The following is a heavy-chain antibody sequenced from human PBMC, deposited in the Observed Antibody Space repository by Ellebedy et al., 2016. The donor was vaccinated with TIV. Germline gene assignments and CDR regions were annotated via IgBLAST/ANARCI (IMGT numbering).Heavy chain of an antibody. CDR3: ARQLVATDAFDI. Sequence: SETLSLTCAVYGGSFSGYYWSWIRQPPGKGLEWIGEINHSGSTNYNPSLKSRVTISVDTSKNQFSLKLSSVTAADTAVYYCARQLVATDAFDIWGQGTMVTVSS. V-gene: IGHV4-34*01. J-gene: IGHJ3*02. CDR1: GGSFSGYY. CDR2: INHSGST. D-gene: IGHD5-12*01.